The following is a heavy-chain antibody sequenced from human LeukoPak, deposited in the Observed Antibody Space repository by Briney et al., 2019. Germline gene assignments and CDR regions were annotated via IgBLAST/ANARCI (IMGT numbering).Heavy chain of an antibody. Sequence: GGSLRLSCAASGFDFRKYYMSWIRQAPGKGLEWVAYIGASGSTIYYTDSVKGRFTISRDNAKNSLYLQMNSLRAEDTAVYYCAKDLRAWYYDPNGNYFSYGMDVWGQGTTVAVSS. D-gene: IGHD3-22*01. CDR1: GFDFRKYY. J-gene: IGHJ6*02. V-gene: IGHV3-11*01. CDR2: IGASGSTI. CDR3: AKDLRAWYYDPNGNYFSYGMDV.